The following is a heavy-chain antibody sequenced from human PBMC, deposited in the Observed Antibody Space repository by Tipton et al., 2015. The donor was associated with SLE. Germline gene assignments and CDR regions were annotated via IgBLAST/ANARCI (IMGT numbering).Heavy chain of an antibody. Sequence: LRLSCTVSGGSISSYYWSWIRQPPGKGLEWIGCIYYSGSTNYNPSLKSRVTISVDTSKNQFSLKLSSVTAADTAVYYCARVGRGVATIGVAFDIWGQGTMVTVSS. J-gene: IGHJ3*02. D-gene: IGHD5-12*01. V-gene: IGHV4-59*01. CDR1: GGSISSYY. CDR2: IYYSGST. CDR3: ARVGRGVATIGVAFDI.